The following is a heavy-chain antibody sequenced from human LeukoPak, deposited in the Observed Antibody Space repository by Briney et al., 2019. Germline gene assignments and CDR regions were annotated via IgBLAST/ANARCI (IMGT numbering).Heavy chain of an antibody. J-gene: IGHJ1*01. V-gene: IGHV4-38-2*01. D-gene: IGHD3-22*01. Sequence: SETLSLTCAVSGYSISSGYYWGWIRQPPGEGLEWIGSIYHSGSTYYNPSLKSRVTISVDTSKNQFSLKLSSVTAADTALYYCARRRYFDGSGYLEWGQGTLLSVSS. CDR1: GYSISSGYY. CDR2: IYHSGST. CDR3: ARRRYFDGSGYLE.